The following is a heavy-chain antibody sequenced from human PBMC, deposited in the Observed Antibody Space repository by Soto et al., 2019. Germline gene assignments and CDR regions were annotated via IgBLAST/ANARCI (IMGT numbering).Heavy chain of an antibody. D-gene: IGHD6-13*01. J-gene: IGHJ4*02. Sequence: GGSLRLSCAASGFTFSSYAMSWVRQAPGEGLEWVSGISGSGGSTSYADSVKGRFTISRDNSKNTLYLQMSSLRAEDTAVYYCAKDPAGWGIADFDYWGQGTLVTVSS. CDR3: AKDPAGWGIADFDY. CDR2: ISGSGGST. V-gene: IGHV3-23*01. CDR1: GFTFSSYA.